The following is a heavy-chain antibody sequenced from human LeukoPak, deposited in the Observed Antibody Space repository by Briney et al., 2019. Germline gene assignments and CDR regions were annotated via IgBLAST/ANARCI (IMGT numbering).Heavy chain of an antibody. J-gene: IGHJ5*02. CDR1: GGTFSSYA. D-gene: IGHD1-26*01. V-gene: IGHV1-69*06. CDR2: IIPIFGTA. CDR3: ARDLVGATARNWFDP. Sequence: GASVKVSCKASGGTFSSYAISWVRQAPGQGLEWMGRIIPIFGTANYAQKFQGRVTITADKSTSTAYMELRSLRSDDTAVYYCARDLVGATARNWFDPWGQGTLVTVSS.